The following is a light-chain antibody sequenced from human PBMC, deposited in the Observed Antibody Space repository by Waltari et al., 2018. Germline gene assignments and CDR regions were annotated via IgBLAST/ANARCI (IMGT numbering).Light chain of an antibody. CDR1: TTDLGSYNY. J-gene: IGLJ3*02. CDR3: CSYAGSYTWV. V-gene: IGLV2-11*01. Sequence: ALTQPRSVSGSPGQSVTIPCTGTTTDLGSYNYVPWYQQHPGKAPKLIILDVTNRPSGVPALLSGAKSGNTASLTISGLRAEDEAEYYCCSYAGSYTWVFGGGTKLTVV. CDR2: DVT.